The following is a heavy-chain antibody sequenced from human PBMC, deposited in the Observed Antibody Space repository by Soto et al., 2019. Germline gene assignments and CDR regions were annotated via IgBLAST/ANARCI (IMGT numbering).Heavy chain of an antibody. J-gene: IGHJ3*02. V-gene: IGHV3-30-3*01. CDR3: ARGGPYYYDSSDWGAFHI. CDR2: ISYDGSNK. D-gene: IGHD3-22*01. CDR1: GFTFSTYA. Sequence: QVQLVESGGGVVQPGRSLRLSCAASGFTFSTYAMHWVRQAPGKGLDWVAVISYDGSNKYYADSVQGRFTISRDNSKNTLYLQMNSLRAEDTTVYYCARGGPYYYDSSDWGAFHIWGQGTMVTVS.